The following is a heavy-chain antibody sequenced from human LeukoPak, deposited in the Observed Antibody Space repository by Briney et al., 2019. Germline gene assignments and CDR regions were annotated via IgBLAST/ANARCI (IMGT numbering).Heavy chain of an antibody. CDR2: IWEDGSNK. V-gene: IGHV3-33*01. J-gene: IGHJ3*02. D-gene: IGHD2-2*02. CDR3: ARDLGGYCSSTSCYTGAFDI. Sequence: GRSLRLSCAASGFTFSSYGMHWVRQAPGKGREWVAVIWEDGSNKYYADSVKGRFTISRDNYKNTLYLQMNSLRAEDTAVYYCARDLGGYCSSTSCYTGAFDIWGQGTMVTVSS. CDR1: GFTFSSYG.